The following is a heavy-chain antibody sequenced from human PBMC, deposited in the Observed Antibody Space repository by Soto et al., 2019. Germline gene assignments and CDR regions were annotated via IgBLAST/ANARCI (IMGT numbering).Heavy chain of an antibody. CDR2: IYYSGST. CDR3: ARHYSGYEYRHYYYYMDV. CDR1: GGSISSDY. D-gene: IGHD5-12*01. J-gene: IGHJ6*03. V-gene: IGHV4-59*08. Sequence: PSETLSLTCTVSGGSISSDYWSWIRQPPGKGLEWIGYIYYSGSTNYNPSLKSRVTISVDTSKNQFSLKLSSVTAADTAVYYCARHYSGYEYRHYYYYMDVWGKGTTVTVSS.